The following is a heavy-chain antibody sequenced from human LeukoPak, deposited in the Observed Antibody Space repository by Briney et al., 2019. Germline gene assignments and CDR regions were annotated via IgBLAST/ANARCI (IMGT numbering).Heavy chain of an antibody. Sequence: GGSLRLSCAASGFTFSSYAMHWARQAPGKGLEWVAVISYDGSNKYYADSVKGRFTISRDNSKNTLYLQMNSLRAEDTAVYYCARAGYDYGDYANRGVDYWGQGTLVTVSS. J-gene: IGHJ4*02. CDR1: GFTFSSYA. D-gene: IGHD4-17*01. V-gene: IGHV3-30-3*01. CDR3: ARAGYDYGDYANRGVDY. CDR2: ISYDGSNK.